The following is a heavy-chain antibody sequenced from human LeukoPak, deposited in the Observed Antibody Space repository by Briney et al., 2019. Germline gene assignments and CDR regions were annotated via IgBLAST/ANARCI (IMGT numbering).Heavy chain of an antibody. J-gene: IGHJ4*02. CDR3: ARSGAAMAEFDY. D-gene: IGHD5-18*01. V-gene: IGHV4-61*02. CDR2: IYTSGST. Sequence: SETLSLTCTVSGGSTSSGSYYWSWIRQPAGKGLEWIGRIYTSGSTNYNPSLKSRVTISVDTSKNQFFLKLSSVTAADTAVYYCARSGAAMAEFDYWGQGTLVTVSS. CDR1: GGSTSSGSYY.